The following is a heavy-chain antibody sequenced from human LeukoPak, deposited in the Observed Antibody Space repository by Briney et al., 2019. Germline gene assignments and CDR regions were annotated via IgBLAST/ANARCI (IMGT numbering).Heavy chain of an antibody. D-gene: IGHD2-15*01. V-gene: IGHV4-30-2*01. CDR3: ARASDGDCSGGSCFLDY. CDR2: IYHSGST. J-gene: IGHJ4*02. CDR1: GGSISSGGYS. Sequence: SQTLSLTCAVSGGSISSGGYSWRWIRQPPGKGLEWIGYIYHSGSTYYNPSLKSRVTISIDRSKNQFSLKLSYVTAADTAVYYCARASDGDCSGGSCFLDYWGQGTLVTVSS.